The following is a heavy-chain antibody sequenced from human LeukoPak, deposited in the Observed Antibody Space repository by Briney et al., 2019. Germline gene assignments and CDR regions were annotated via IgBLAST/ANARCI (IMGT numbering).Heavy chain of an antibody. CDR3: ARCARSWGNELLDI. CDR2: IYTSGST. J-gene: IGHJ3*02. Sequence: PSETLSLTCTVSGGSISSYYWSWIRQPAGKGLEWIGRIYTSGSTNYNPSLKSRVTMSVDTSKNQFSLKLSSVTAADTAGYYCARCARSWGNELLDIRVRGTMVSVSS. D-gene: IGHD2-15*01. V-gene: IGHV4-4*07. CDR1: GGSISSYY.